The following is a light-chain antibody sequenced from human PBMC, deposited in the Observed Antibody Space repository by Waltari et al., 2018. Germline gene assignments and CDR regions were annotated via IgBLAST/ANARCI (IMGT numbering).Light chain of an antibody. J-gene: IGKJ1*01. CDR1: QSIRSN. CDR2: GAS. V-gene: IGKV3-15*01. Sequence: EIVMTQPPATLSVFPGERATLSCRASQSIRSNFAWYPHKPGQAPRLLIYGASTRATGIPARFSGSGSGTEFTLTISSLQSEDFAVYFCQQYDNWLGTFGQGTKVEIK. CDR3: QQYDNWLGT.